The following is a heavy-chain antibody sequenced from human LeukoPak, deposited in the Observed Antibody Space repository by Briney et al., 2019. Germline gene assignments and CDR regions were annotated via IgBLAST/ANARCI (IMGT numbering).Heavy chain of an antibody. V-gene: IGHV3-53*04. Sequence: QPGGSLRLSCAAAGFTVSSNYMSWVRQAPGKGLEWVSVIYSGGSTYYADSVKGRFTISRHNSKNTLYLQMNSLRAEDTAVYYCARNGQGGGYSGYEAFDYWGQGTLVTVSS. CDR2: IYSGGST. CDR3: ARNGQGGGYSGYEAFDY. D-gene: IGHD5-12*01. CDR1: GFTVSSNY. J-gene: IGHJ4*02.